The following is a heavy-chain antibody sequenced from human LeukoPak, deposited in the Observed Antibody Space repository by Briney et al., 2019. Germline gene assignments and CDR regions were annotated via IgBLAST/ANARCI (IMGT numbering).Heavy chain of an antibody. CDR3: ARDYGGPSWFGGIDY. Sequence: ASVKVSCKALGYTFTDHYFHWLRQAPGQGIEWMWSINPNSGGTNYAQNFQGRVTITRDMSISAAYMELSRLRSDDTAVYYCARDYGGPSWFGGIDYWGQGTLVTVSS. V-gene: IGHV1-2*02. J-gene: IGHJ4*02. CDR2: INPNSGGT. D-gene: IGHD3-10*01. CDR1: GYTFTDHY.